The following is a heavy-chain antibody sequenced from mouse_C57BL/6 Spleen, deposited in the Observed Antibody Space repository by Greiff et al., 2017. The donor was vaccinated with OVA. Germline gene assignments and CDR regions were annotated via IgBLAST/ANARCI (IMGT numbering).Heavy chain of an antibody. CDR1: GYTFTDYY. CDR2: INPNNGGT. V-gene: IGHV1-26*01. CDR3: ARPTMVTTEFAY. J-gene: IGHJ3*01. D-gene: IGHD2-9*01. Sequence: VQLQQSGPELVKPGASVKISCKASGYTFTDYYMNWVKQSHGKSLEWIGDINPNNGGTSYNQKFKGKATLTVDKSSSTAYMELRSLTSEDSAVYYCARPTMVTTEFAYWGQGTLVTVSA.